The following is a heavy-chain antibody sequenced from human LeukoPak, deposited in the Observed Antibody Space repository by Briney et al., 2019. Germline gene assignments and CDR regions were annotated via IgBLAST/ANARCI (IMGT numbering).Heavy chain of an antibody. Sequence: GGSLRLSCAASGFTFSSYAMSWVRQAPGKGLEWVSAISGSGGSTYYADSVKGRFTIPRDNSKNTLYLQMNSLRAEDTAVYYCAKDSREYGSGSYSRYWGQGTLVTVSS. D-gene: IGHD3-10*01. J-gene: IGHJ4*02. V-gene: IGHV3-23*01. CDR2: ISGSGGST. CDR3: AKDSREYGSGSYSRY. CDR1: GFTFSSYA.